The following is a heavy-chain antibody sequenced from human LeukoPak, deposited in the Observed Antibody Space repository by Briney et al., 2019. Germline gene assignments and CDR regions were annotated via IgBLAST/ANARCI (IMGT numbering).Heavy chain of an antibody. D-gene: IGHD2-2*01. Sequence: GGSLRLSCAASGFTFSSYSMNWVRQAPGKGLEWVSSISSSSSYIYYADSVKGRFTISRDNAKNSLYLQMNSLRAEDTAVYYCARSPQYCSSTSCHFDYWGQGTLVTASS. CDR3: ARSPQYCSSTSCHFDY. V-gene: IGHV3-21*01. J-gene: IGHJ4*02. CDR2: ISSSSSYI. CDR1: GFTFSSYS.